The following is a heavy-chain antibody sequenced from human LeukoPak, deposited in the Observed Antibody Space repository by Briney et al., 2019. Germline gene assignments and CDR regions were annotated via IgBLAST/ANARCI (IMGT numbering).Heavy chain of an antibody. CDR3: AKDRGSGYQIDY. J-gene: IGHJ4*02. V-gene: IGHV3-23*01. D-gene: IGHD6-19*01. CDR1: GFTFSSYA. CDR2: ISGSGGST. Sequence: GGSLRLSCAASGFTFSSYAMSWVRQAPGKGLEWVSAISGSGGSTYYADSVKGRFTISRDNSKNTLYLQMNSLGAEDTAVYYCAKDRGSGYQIDYWGQGTLVTVSS.